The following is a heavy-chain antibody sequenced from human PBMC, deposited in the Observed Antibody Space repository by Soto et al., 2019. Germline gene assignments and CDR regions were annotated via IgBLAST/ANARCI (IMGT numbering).Heavy chain of an antibody. CDR3: ASRKSSPYFDY. J-gene: IGHJ4*02. D-gene: IGHD3-10*01. CDR2: IYYSGST. V-gene: IGHV4-30-4*01. CDR1: GGSISSGDYY. Sequence: SETLSLTCTVSGGSISSGDYYWSWIRQPPGKGLECIGYIYYSGSTYYNPSLKSRVTISVDTSKNQFSLKLSSVTAADTAVYYCASRKSSPYFDYWGQGTLVTVAS.